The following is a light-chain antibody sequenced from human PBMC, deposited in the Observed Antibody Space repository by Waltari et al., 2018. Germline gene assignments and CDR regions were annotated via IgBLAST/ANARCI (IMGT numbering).Light chain of an antibody. CDR3: LQHNTYPYT. CDR2: AAS. V-gene: IGKV1-17*01. CDR1: HGIRIF. J-gene: IGKJ2*01. Sequence: DIQMTQSPSSLSASVGDRVTITCRASHGIRIFLGWYQQRPGKAPPRLIYAASSLQSGAPSRFSGSGSGTDFTLTISSLQPEDSATYFCLQHNTYPYTFGRGTRVEIK.